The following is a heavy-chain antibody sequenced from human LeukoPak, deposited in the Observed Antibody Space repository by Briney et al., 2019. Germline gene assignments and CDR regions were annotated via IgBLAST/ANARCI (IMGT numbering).Heavy chain of an antibody. CDR1: GGSISSSDYY. J-gene: IGHJ6*03. CDR3: ARLTHSYYSDTSGYYPYYYMDV. D-gene: IGHD3-22*01. CDR2: ISYSGTT. Sequence: PSETLSLTCTVSGGSISSSDYYWGWIRQSPGQGLEWIGRISYSGTTYYNPSLKSRVTISVDTSKNHFSLRLSSVTAADTAVYYCARLTHSYYSDTSGYYPYYYMDVWGKGTTVTVSS. V-gene: IGHV4-39*02.